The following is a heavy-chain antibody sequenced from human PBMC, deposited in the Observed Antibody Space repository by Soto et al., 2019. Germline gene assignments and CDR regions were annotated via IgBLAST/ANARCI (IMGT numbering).Heavy chain of an antibody. Sequence: GGSLRLSCVASGFTFSFYWMHWVRQAPGKGLVWVSRINSDGSSTTYADSVKGRFTISRDNAKNSLYLQMNSLRAEDTAVYYCAQEVAGKFDYWGPGILVTVSS. CDR1: GFTFSFYW. CDR2: INSDGSST. J-gene: IGHJ4*02. V-gene: IGHV3-74*03. CDR3: AQEVAGKFDY. D-gene: IGHD6-19*01.